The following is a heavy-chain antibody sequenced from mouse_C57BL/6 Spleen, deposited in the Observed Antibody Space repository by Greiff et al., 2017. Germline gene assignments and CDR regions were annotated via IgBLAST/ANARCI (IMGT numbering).Heavy chain of an antibody. J-gene: IGHJ3*01. CDR3: TSQLRLGFAY. Sequence: QVQLKESGAELVRPGASVTLSCKASGYTFTDYEMHWVKQTPVHGLEWIGAIDPETGGTAYNQKFKGKAILTADKSSSTAYMELRSLTSGDSAVYYCTSQLRLGFAYWGQGTLVTVSA. CDR1: GYTFTDYE. CDR2: IDPETGGT. V-gene: IGHV1-15*01. D-gene: IGHD3-2*02.